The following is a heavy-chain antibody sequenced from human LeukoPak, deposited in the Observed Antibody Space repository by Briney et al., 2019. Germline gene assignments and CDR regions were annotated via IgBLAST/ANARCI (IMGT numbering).Heavy chain of an antibody. D-gene: IGHD1-1*01. CDR3: AREVEHAFDI. Sequence: PGGSLRLSCAASGFTFSGYSMNWVRQAPGKGLEWVSYISSSSSTIYYADSVKGRFTISRDNAKNPLYLQMNSLRAEDTAVYYCAREVEHAFDIWGQGTMVTVSS. CDR1: GFTFSGYS. J-gene: IGHJ3*02. V-gene: IGHV3-48*01. CDR2: ISSSSSTI.